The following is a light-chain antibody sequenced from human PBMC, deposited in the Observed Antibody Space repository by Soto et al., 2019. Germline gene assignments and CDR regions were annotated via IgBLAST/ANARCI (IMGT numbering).Light chain of an antibody. CDR2: DAS. V-gene: IGKV3-11*01. Sequence: EIVLTQSPATLSLSPGERATLSCRASQSVSSYLAWYQQKPGQAPRLLIYDASNRATGIPARFSGSGSGTNFTLTISSLESEDLAVYYCQQRNNWPPTWTFGQGTKVDIK. CDR1: QSVSSY. CDR3: QQRNNWPPTWT. J-gene: IGKJ1*01.